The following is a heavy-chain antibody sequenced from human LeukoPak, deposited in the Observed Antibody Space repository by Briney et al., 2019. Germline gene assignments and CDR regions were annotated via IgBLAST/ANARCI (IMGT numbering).Heavy chain of an antibody. Sequence: GGSLRLSCAASGFTFGSDWMNWFRQALGRGLEWVGLIRTKTEGATTDNAAPVKGRFAISRDDSRNMLFLQMNSLKTEDTGVYYCTTGGPRRHWGPGTLVTVSS. D-gene: IGHD3-16*01. CDR2: IRTKTEGATT. CDR1: GFTFGSDW. J-gene: IGHJ4*02. V-gene: IGHV3-15*01. CDR3: TTGGPRRH.